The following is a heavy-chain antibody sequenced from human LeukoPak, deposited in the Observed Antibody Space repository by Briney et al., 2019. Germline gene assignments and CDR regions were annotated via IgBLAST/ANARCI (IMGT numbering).Heavy chain of an antibody. D-gene: IGHD6-6*01. CDR2: IYYSGST. Sequence: SETLSLTCTVSGGSISSSSYYWGWIRQPPGKGLEWIGSIYYSGSTYYNPSLKSRVTISVDTSKNQFSLKLSSVTAADTAVYYCAREVGTAAYSSSRHNWFDPWGQGTLVTVSS. CDR1: GGSISSSSYY. V-gene: IGHV4-39*07. J-gene: IGHJ5*02. CDR3: AREVGTAAYSSSRHNWFDP.